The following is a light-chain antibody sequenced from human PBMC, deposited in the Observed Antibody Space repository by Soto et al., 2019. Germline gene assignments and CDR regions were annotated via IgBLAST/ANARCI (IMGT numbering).Light chain of an antibody. CDR2: DAS. V-gene: IGKV1-5*01. CDR3: QQYNSYSGT. Sequence: DIQMTQSPSTLSASVGDRVTITCRASQSISSWLAWYQQKPGKAPKVLIYDASSLESGVPSRFSGSGSGTEFTLTISRLQPDDVATYYCQQYNSYSGTFGQGTKVEMK. J-gene: IGKJ1*01. CDR1: QSISSW.